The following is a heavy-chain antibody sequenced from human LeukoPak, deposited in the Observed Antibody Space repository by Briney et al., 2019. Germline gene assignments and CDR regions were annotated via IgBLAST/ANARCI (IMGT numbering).Heavy chain of an antibody. J-gene: IGHJ4*02. CDR2: TYYTGST. D-gene: IGHD3-9*01. CDR3: ARLSKGRYFDYIFDH. CDR1: GGSVSSYEYY. V-gene: IGHV4-39*01. Sequence: SETLSLTCTVSGGSVSSYEYYWGWIRQPPGKGLEWIGNTYYTGSTYYNPSLRSRVTMSVDTSKNQFSLKMSSVTAADTAVYYCARLSKGRYFDYIFDHWGQGTVVTVS.